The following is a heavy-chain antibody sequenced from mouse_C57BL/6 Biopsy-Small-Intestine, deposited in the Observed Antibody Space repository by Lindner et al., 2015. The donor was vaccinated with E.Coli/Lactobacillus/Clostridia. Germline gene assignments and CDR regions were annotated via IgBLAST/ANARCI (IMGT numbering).Heavy chain of an antibody. CDR3: ARGELGRGDY. CDR1: GYTFTDYN. J-gene: IGHJ2*01. Sequence: VQLQESGPELVKPGASVKISCKASGYTFTDYNMDWVKQSHGKSLGWIGYIYPNNGGTGYNQKFKSKATLTVDKSSSTAYMELHSLTSEDSAVYYCARGELGRGDYWGQGTTLTVSS. CDR2: IYPNNGGT. V-gene: IGHV1-34*02. D-gene: IGHD4-1*01.